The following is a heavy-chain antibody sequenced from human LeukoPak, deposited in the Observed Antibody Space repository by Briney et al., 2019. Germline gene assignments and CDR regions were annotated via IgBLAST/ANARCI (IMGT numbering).Heavy chain of an antibody. D-gene: IGHD2-2*01. CDR1: GFTFSTFS. CDR2: ISGRSNYI. CDR3: ARGSTLGSCTSSSCHNWFDP. V-gene: IGHV3-21*01. Sequence: GGSLRLSCAASGFTFSTFSMNWVRQAPGKGLEWVSCISGRSNYIFYADSVKGRFTISRDNAENSLYLLLNSLRVEDTAVYYCARGSTLGSCTSSSCHNWFDPWGQGTLVTVSS. J-gene: IGHJ5*02.